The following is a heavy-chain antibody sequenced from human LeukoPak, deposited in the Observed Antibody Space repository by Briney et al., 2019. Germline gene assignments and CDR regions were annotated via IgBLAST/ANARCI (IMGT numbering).Heavy chain of an antibody. CDR1: GGSISSGGYY. CDR2: IYHSGST. J-gene: IGHJ4*02. D-gene: IGHD2-15*01. CDR3: AREGYCKPHLCQGAQGPY. Sequence: KPSQTLSLTCTVSGGSISSGGYYWSWIRQPPGKGLEWIGYIYHSGSTYYNPSLKSRVTISVDRSKNQFSLKLSSVTAADTAVYYCAREGYCKPHLCQGAQGPYWGQGTLVTVSS. V-gene: IGHV4-30-2*01.